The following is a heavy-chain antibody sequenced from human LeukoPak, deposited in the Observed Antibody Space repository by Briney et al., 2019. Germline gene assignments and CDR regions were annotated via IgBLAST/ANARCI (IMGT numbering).Heavy chain of an antibody. CDR2: ISGDGGST. V-gene: IGHV3-43*02. J-gene: IGHJ4*02. D-gene: IGHD1-26*01. CDR3: AKDSGSYFDY. Sequence: GESLKISCAASGFTFDDYAMHWVRQAPGKGLEWVSLISGDGGSTYYADSVKGRFTISRDNSKNSLYLQMNSLRTEDTALYYCAKDSGSYFDYWGQGTLVTVSS. CDR1: GFTFDDYA.